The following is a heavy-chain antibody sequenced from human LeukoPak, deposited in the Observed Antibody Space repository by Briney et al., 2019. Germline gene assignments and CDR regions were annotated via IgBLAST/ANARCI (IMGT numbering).Heavy chain of an antibody. Sequence: SETLSLTCTVSGGSISSYYWSWIRQPPGKGLEWIGCIYYSGSTNYNPSLKSRVTISVDTSKNQFSLKLSSVTAADTAVYYCARDRNGYSYGSSYGMDVWGQGTTVTVSS. CDR3: ARDRNGYSYGSSYGMDV. V-gene: IGHV4-59*01. CDR1: GGSISSYY. J-gene: IGHJ6*02. CDR2: IYYSGST. D-gene: IGHD5-18*01.